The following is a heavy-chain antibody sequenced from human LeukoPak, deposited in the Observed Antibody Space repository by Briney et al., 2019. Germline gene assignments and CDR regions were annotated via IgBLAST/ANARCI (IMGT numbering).Heavy chain of an antibody. CDR2: IRSKVYGGTS. J-gene: IGHJ4*02. V-gene: IGHV3-49*03. CDR1: GFIFGDYA. CDR3: SRERVAAAGAPGFYSFHN. D-gene: IGHD6-13*01. Sequence: AGGSLRLSCTASGFIFGDYAMSWFRQAPGKGLEWVSFIRSKVYGGTSEYAASVRGRFTISRDDSIGIAYLQMNNLKTEDTAMYFCSRERVAAAGAPGFYSFHNWGQGTLVTVSS.